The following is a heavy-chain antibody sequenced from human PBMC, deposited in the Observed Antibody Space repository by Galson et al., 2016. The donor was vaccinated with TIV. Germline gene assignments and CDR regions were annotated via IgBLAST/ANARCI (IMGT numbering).Heavy chain of an antibody. V-gene: IGHV1-2*04. CDR2: INPNTGGK. J-gene: IGHJ4*02. D-gene: IGHD6-19*01. CDR1: GYTFSDYY. CDR3: ARDDGYTSGSDY. Sequence: SVKVSCKASGYTFSDYYMHWVRQAPGQGLEWMGWINPNTGGKNYAQKFQGWVSMTRDTSINTAYMELSRLKSDDTAVYYCARDDGYTSGSDYWGQGTLVTVSS.